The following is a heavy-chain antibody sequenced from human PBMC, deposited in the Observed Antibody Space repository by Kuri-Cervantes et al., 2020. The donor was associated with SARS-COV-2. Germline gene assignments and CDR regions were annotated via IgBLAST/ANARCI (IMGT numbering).Heavy chain of an antibody. D-gene: IGHD2-15*01. V-gene: IGHV1-69*05. CDR2: IIPIFGTA. J-gene: IGHJ5*02. CDR1: GYTFTGYY. Sequence: SVKVSCKASGYTFTGYYMHWVRQAPGQGLEWMGGIIPIFGTANYAQKFQGRVTITTDESTSTAYMELSRLRSDDAAVYYCARQEVVAATNWFDPWGQGTLVTVSS. CDR3: ARQEVVAATNWFDP.